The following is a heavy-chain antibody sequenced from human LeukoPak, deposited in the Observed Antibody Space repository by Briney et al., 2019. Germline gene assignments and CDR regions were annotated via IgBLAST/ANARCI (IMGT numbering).Heavy chain of an antibody. V-gene: IGHV3-49*04. J-gene: IGHJ4*02. D-gene: IGHD3-22*01. CDR2: IRGKAYGGTT. CDR3: TRDSSLYDSSGYCDY. CDR1: GFTFGDYA. Sequence: PGGSLRLSCTASGFTFGDYAMSWVRQAPGKGLEWVGFIRGKAYGGTTEYAASVKGGFTISRDDSKSIAYLQMNSLKTEDTAVYYCTRDSSLYDSSGYCDYWGQGTLVTVSS.